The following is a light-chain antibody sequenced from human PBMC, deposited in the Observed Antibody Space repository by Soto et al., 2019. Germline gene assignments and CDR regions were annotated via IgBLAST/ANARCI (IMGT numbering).Light chain of an antibody. CDR1: QSVNNNY. Sequence: EVVLTQSPGTLSLSPGERATLSCRASQSVNNNYLAWYQQRPGQAPSLLIYGSSDRATGIPDRFSGSGSGTGFTLTISSLEPEDFAVYYCHQYGSSPPYTFGQGTKLEI. J-gene: IGKJ2*01. CDR2: GSS. CDR3: HQYGSSPPYT. V-gene: IGKV3-20*01.